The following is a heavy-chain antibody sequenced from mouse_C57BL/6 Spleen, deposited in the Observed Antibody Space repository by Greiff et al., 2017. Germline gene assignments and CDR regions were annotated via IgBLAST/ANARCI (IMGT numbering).Heavy chain of an antibody. CDR3: ASGNGSSYFDAMDY. CDR2: IYPGAGST. V-gene: IGHV1-55*01. D-gene: IGHD1-1*01. J-gene: IGHJ4*01. Sequence: QVQLQQPGAELVKPGASVKISCKASGYAFTSYWITWVKQRPGQGLEWIGDIYPGAGSTNYNEKFKGKATLTVDTSSSTAYMQLSSLTSEDAAVYYCASGNGSSYFDAMDYWGQGTSVTVSS. CDR1: GYAFTSYW.